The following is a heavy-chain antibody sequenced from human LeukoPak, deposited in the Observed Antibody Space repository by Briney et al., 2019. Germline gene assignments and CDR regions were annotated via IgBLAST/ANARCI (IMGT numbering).Heavy chain of an antibody. CDR1: GGSISSGLYS. V-gene: IGHV4-30-2*01. D-gene: IGHD3-10*01. CDR2: IYHSGST. CDR3: ARGRQGYYYGSGSYYKWEYYYYGMDV. J-gene: IGHJ6*02. Sequence: PSQTLSLTCDVSGGSISSGLYSWNWIRQPPGKGLEWIGYIYHSGSTYYNPSLKSRVTISVDTSKNQFSLKLSSVTAADTAVYYCARGRQGYYYGSGSYYKWEYYYYGMDVWGQGTTVTVSS.